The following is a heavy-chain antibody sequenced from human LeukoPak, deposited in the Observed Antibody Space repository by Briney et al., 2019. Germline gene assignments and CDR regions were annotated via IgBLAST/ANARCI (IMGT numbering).Heavy chain of an antibody. CDR3: ARDHGGGSYFDY. CDR2: ISYDGSNK. J-gene: IGHJ4*02. D-gene: IGHD2-15*01. Sequence: GGSLRLSCAAPGFTFSSYAMHWVRQAPGKGLEWVAVISYDGSNKYYADSVKGRFTISRDNSKNTLYLQMNSLRAEDTAVYYCARDHGGGSYFDYWGQGTLVTVSS. CDR1: GFTFSSYA. V-gene: IGHV3-30*04.